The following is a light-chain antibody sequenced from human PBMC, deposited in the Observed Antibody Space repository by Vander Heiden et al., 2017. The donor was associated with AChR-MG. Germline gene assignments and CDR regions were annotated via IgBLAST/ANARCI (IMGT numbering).Light chain of an antibody. CDR3: QQYNSYPYT. CDR1: QRISSW. CDR2: KAS. J-gene: IGKJ2*01. Sequence: DIQMTQSPSTLSASVGDRVTITCRASQRISSWLAWYQQKPGKAPKLLIYKASSVESGVPSRFSGSGSGTEFTLTISSLQPDDFATYYCQQYNSYPYTFGQGTKLEIK. V-gene: IGKV1-5*03.